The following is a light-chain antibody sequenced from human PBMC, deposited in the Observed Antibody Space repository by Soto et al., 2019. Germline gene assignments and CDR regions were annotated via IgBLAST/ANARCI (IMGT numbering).Light chain of an antibody. J-gene: IGKJ1*01. CDR3: QQYGGSPPT. Sequence: EIVLTQSPGTLSLSPGERATLSCRASQSVSSNYLVWYQRKPGQAPRLLIYGASSRATDIPNRFSGSGSGTDFTLTITRLEPEDFAVYFCQQYGGSPPTFGQGTKVEIK. CDR2: GAS. CDR1: QSVSSNY. V-gene: IGKV3-20*01.